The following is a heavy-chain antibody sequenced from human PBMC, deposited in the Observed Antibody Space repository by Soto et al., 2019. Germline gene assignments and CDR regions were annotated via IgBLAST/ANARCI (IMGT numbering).Heavy chain of an antibody. Sequence: PSETLSLTCTVSGDSIKHYYWNWIRQPPGKGLEWIGYIYYSGATNYNPSLKSRVTISKTQFSLKLSSVTAADTAVYYCARIHFGDEPSYYYYGMDVWGQGTTVTVSS. D-gene: IGHD4-17*01. J-gene: IGHJ6*02. V-gene: IGHV4-59*08. CDR3: ARIHFGDEPSYYYYGMDV. CDR2: IYYSGAT. CDR1: GDSIKHYY.